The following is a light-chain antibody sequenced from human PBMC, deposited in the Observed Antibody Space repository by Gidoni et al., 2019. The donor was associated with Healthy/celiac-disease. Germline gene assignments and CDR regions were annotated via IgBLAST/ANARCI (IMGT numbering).Light chain of an antibody. CDR1: SSDVGGYNY. J-gene: IGLJ1*01. V-gene: IGLV2-8*01. Sequence: QSALTQPPSASGSPGQSVTISCTGTSSDVGGYNYVSWYQQHPVKAPKLMIYEVSKRPSGVPDRFSGYKSGNTASLTVAGLQAEDEADYYCSSYAGSNGVFGTGTKVTVL. CDR3: SSYAGSNGV. CDR2: EVS.